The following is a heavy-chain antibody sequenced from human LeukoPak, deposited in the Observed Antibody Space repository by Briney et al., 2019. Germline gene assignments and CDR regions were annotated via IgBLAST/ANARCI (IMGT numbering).Heavy chain of an antibody. D-gene: IGHD3-10*01. CDR2: ISAYNGNT. CDR3: ARDSPDGSGTYYYDSPDY. J-gene: IGHJ4*02. CDR1: GYTFSGYG. Sequence: ASVTVSCKASGYTFSGYGISWVRQAPGQGLEWMGWISAYNGNTNYRQKLQGRVTRTTDTSTSTAYMDLRSLRSDDTAIYYCARDSPDGSGTYYYDSPDYWGQGTLVTVSS. V-gene: IGHV1-18*01.